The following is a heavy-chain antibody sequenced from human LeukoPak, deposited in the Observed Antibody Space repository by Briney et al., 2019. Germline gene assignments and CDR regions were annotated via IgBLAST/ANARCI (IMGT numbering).Heavy chain of an antibody. J-gene: IGHJ4*02. D-gene: IGHD3-22*01. CDR3: ARESNSGYYLSY. V-gene: IGHV3-66*01. CDR1: GFTVSSNY. CDR2: IYSGGRT. Sequence: SGGSLRLSCAASGFTVSSNYVSWVRQAPGKGLEWVSVIYSGGRTYYADSVKGRFTISRDNSKNTLYLQMNSLRAEDTAVYYCARESNSGYYLSYWGQGTLVTVSS.